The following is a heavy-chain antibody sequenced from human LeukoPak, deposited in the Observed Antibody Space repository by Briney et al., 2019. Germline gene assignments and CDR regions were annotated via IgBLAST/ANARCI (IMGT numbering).Heavy chain of an antibody. J-gene: IGHJ6*03. Sequence: GGSLRLSCAASGFTFGNYVMSWVRQAPGKGLEWVSAISGSGGSTNYADSVKGRFTISRDNAKNSLYLQMNSLRAEDTAVYYCARAGGEYYYGSGSYYMDVWGKGTTVTVSS. CDR1: GFTFGNYV. V-gene: IGHV3-23*01. CDR3: ARAGGEYYYGSGSYYMDV. D-gene: IGHD3-10*01. CDR2: ISGSGGST.